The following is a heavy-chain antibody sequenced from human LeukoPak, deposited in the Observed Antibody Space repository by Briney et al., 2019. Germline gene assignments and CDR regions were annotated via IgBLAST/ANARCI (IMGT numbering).Heavy chain of an antibody. CDR3: ARETYYYDSSGYPGTNCFDP. CDR1: GFTFSSYE. Sequence: GGSLRLSCAASGFTFSSYEMNWVRQAPGKGLEWVSYISSSGSTIYYADSVKGRFTISRDNAKNSLYLQMNSLRAEDTAVYYCARETYYYDSSGYPGTNCFDPWGQGTLVTVSS. CDR2: ISSSGSTI. D-gene: IGHD3-22*01. V-gene: IGHV3-48*03. J-gene: IGHJ5*02.